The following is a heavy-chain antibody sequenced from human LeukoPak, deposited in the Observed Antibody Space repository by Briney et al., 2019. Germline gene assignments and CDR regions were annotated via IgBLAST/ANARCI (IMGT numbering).Heavy chain of an antibody. V-gene: IGHV4-34*01. D-gene: IGHD3-16*01. CDR3: ARGGPLYGGYFDY. J-gene: IGHJ4*02. Sequence: SETLSLTCAVYGGSFSGYYWSWIRQPPGKGLEWIGEINHSGSTNYNPSLKSRVTISVDTSKNQFSLKLSSVTAADTAVYYCARGGPLYGGYFDYWGQGTLVTVSS. CDR2: INHSGST. CDR1: GGSFSGYY.